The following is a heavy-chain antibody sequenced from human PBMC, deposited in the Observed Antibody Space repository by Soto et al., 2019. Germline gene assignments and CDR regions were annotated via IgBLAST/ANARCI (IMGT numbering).Heavy chain of an antibody. V-gene: IGHV4-30-2*01. CDR3: ARRQSYSSSSYYYYYGMDV. CDR2: IYHSGST. D-gene: IGHD6-6*01. CDR1: GGSISSGGYS. Sequence: SETLSLTCAVSGGSISSGGYSWSWIRQPPWKGLEWIGYIYHSGSTYYNPSLKSRVTISVDRSKNQFSLKLSSVTAADTAVYYCARRQSYSSSSYYYYYGMDVWGQGXTVTVPS. J-gene: IGHJ6*02.